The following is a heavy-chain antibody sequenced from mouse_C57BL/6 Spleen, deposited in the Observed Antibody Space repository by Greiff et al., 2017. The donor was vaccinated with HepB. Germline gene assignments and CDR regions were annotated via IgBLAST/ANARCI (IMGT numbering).Heavy chain of an antibody. V-gene: IGHV10-1*01. D-gene: IGHD4-1*02. J-gene: IGHJ4*01. CDR3: VSSTGTRYAMDY. CDR1: GFSFNTYA. CDR2: IRSKSNNYAT. Sequence: EAGGGLVQPKGSLKLSCAASGFSFNTYAMNWVRQAPGQGLEWVARIRSKSNNYATYYADSVKDRFTISRDDSESMLYLQMNNLKTEDTAMYYCVSSTGTRYAMDYWGQGTSATVSS.